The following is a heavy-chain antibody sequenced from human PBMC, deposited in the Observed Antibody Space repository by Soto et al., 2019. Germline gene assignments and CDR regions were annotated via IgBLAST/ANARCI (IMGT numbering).Heavy chain of an antibody. V-gene: IGHV1-2*04. CDR2: INPNSGGT. J-gene: IGHJ6*02. D-gene: IGHD3-9*01. CDR3: ARNSYDILTGYYYYGMGV. Sequence: GASVKVSCKASGYTFTGYYMHWVRQAPGQGLEWMGWINPNSGGTNYAQKFQGWVTMTRDTSISTAYMELSRLRSDDTAVYYCARNSYDILTGYYYYGMGVWGQGTTVTVSS. CDR1: GYTFTGYY.